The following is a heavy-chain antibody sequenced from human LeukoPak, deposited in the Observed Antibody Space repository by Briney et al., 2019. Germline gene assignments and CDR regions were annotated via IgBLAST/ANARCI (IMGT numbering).Heavy chain of an antibody. J-gene: IGHJ4*02. Sequence: SETLSLTCTVSGDSIRSYYWSWIRQPPGKGLEWIGYIYYSGSTNYNPSLKSRVTISVDTSKNQFSLKLSSVTAADTAVYYCASFLYSSSYDYWGQGTLVTVSS. CDR1: GDSIRSYY. V-gene: IGHV4-59*01. D-gene: IGHD6-13*01. CDR2: IYYSGST. CDR3: ASFLYSSSYDY.